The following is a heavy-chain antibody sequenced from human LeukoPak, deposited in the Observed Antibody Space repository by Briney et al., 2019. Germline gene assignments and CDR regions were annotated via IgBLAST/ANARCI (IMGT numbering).Heavy chain of an antibody. CDR1: GGSFSGYY. CDR2: INHSGST. V-gene: IGHV4-34*01. J-gene: IGHJ4*02. D-gene: IGHD3-16*02. CDR3: ARKYDYVWGSYRTAHLEYFDY. Sequence: PSETLSLTCAVYGGSFSGYYWSWIRQPPGKGLEWIGEINHSGSTNYNPSLKSRVTISVDTFKNQFSLKLSSVTAADTAVYYCARKYDYVWGSYRTAHLEYFDYWGQGTLVTVSS.